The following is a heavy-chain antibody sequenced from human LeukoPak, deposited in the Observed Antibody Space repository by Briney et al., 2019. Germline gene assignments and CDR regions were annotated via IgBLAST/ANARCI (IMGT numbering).Heavy chain of an antibody. Sequence: GGSLRLSCAAPGFTFSSYAMSWVRQAPGKGLEWVSAISGSGGSTYYADSVKGRFTISRDNSKNTLYLQVNSLRAEDTAVYYCAKGAWQWLVLPFDYWGQGTLVTVSS. J-gene: IGHJ4*02. CDR2: ISGSGGST. V-gene: IGHV3-23*01. CDR1: GFTFSSYA. D-gene: IGHD6-19*01. CDR3: AKGAWQWLVLPFDY.